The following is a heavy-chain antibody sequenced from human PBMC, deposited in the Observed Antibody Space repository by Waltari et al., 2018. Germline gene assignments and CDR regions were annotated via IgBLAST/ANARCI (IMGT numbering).Heavy chain of an antibody. CDR1: GGSISSGGYY. CDR2: IYYSGST. V-gene: IGHV4-31*03. J-gene: IGHJ6*02. Sequence: QVQLQESGPGLVKPSQTLSLTCTVSGGSISSGGYYWSWIRQHPGKGLEWIGYIYYSGSTDYNPSLKSRVTISVDTSKNQFSLKLSYVTAADTSVYYCARDSLRGVTTPSDVWGQGTTVTVSS. CDR3: ARDSLRGVTTPSDV. D-gene: IGHD4-4*01.